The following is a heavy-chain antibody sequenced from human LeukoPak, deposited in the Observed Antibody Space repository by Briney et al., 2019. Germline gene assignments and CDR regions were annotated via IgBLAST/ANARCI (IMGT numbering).Heavy chain of an antibody. Sequence: GASVKVSCKASGGTFSSYGISWVRQAPGQGLEWMGWISAYNGNTNYAQKLQGRVTMTTDTSTSTAYMELRSLRSDDTAVYYCARDSRGKVVPAATDYWGQGTLVTVSS. D-gene: IGHD2-2*01. J-gene: IGHJ4*02. V-gene: IGHV1-18*01. CDR3: ARDSRGKVVPAATDY. CDR1: GGTFSSYG. CDR2: ISAYNGNT.